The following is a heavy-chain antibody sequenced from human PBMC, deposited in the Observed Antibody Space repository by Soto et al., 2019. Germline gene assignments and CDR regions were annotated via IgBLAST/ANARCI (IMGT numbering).Heavy chain of an antibody. CDR3: ANIWGMVFVY. D-gene: IGHD2-8*01. V-gene: IGHV4-4*02. J-gene: IGHJ4*02. CDR1: GGSISSTNW. Sequence: SXTLSLTCVVSGGSISSTNWWSLVRQPPGKGLEWIGEIYHSGSTNYNSSLKSRVTISADKSRNQFSLKLTSVTAADTAMYYCANIWGMVFVYWGQGTLVTVSS. CDR2: IYHSGST.